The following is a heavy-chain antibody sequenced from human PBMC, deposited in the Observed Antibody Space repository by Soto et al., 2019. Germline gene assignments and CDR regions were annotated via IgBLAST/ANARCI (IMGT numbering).Heavy chain of an antibody. CDR1: GGTFSSYA. J-gene: IGHJ4*02. CDR3: ARVSTSASGSYYTLDY. Sequence: SVKVSCKASGGTFSSYAISWVRQAPGQGLEWMGGIIPIFGTANYAQKFQGRVTITADESTSTAYMELSSLRSEDTAVYYCARVSTSASGSYYTLDYWGQGTLVTVSS. CDR2: IIPIFGTA. V-gene: IGHV1-69*13. D-gene: IGHD3-10*01.